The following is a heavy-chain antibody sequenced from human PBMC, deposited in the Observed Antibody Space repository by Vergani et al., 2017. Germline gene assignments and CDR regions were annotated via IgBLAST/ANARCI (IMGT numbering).Heavy chain of an antibody. D-gene: IGHD2/OR15-2a*01. Sequence: VRLQESGPGLVKSSETLSLTCSVSFDSIRNLYCNWIRQPPGKGLEWVSAISGHGDRTYYADSVKGRFTISRDNSKNTVYLQMNSLKAEDRATYYCAREERSNTSPFVGDWGQGTLVTV. CDR1: DSIRNLYC. J-gene: IGHJ4*02. CDR3: AREERSNTSPFVGD. V-gene: IGHV3-23*01. CDR2: ISGHGDRT.